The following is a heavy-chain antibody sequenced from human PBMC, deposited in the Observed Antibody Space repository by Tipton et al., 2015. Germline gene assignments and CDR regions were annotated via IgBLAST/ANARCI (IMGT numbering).Heavy chain of an antibody. J-gene: IGHJ4*02. V-gene: IGHV3-74*01. CDR1: GFTFSTYW. CDR2: INSDGSLT. CDR3: AAEAYCGSDCLH. Sequence: SLRLSCAASGFTFSTYWMHWVRHAPGKGLVWVSLINSDGSLTSYADSVKGRFTISRDNAKNSLYLQMNSLRAGDTAVYYCAAEAYCGSDCLHWGQGTLVSVSS. D-gene: IGHD2-21*02.